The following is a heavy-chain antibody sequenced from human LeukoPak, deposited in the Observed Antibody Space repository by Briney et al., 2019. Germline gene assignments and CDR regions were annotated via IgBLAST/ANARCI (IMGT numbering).Heavy chain of an antibody. V-gene: IGHV4-61*01. J-gene: IGHJ4*02. CDR3: AREGPQLGLDY. Sequence: PSETLSLTCTVSGGSVSSGSYYWSWIRQPPGKGLEWIGYIYYSGSTNYNPSLKSRVTISVDTSKNQFSLKLSSVTAADTAVYYCAREGPQLGLDYWGQGTLATVSS. CDR1: GGSVSSGSYY. D-gene: IGHD1-1*01. CDR2: IYYSGST.